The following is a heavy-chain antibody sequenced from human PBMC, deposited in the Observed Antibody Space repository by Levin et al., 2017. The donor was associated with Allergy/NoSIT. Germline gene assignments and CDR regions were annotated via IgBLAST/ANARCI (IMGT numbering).Heavy chain of an antibody. CDR2: SGSKAYGGTT. V-gene: IGHV3-49*03. Sequence: GGSLRLSCTASGFTFGDYAMSWFRQAPGKGLEWVGFSGSKAYGGTTEYAASVKGRFTISRDDSKSIAYLQMNSLKTEDTAVYYRTRVFRTPWEEVRQHNGAPDYWGQGTLVTVSS. CDR1: GFTFGDYA. CDR3: TRVFRTPWEEVRQHNGAPDY. J-gene: IGHJ4*02. D-gene: IGHD2-8*01.